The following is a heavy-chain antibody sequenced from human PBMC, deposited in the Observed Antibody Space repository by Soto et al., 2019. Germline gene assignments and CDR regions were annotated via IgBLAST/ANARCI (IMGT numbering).Heavy chain of an antibody. J-gene: IGHJ3*02. CDR1: GFTFSSYS. CDR3: ARDGSILWFGELFPLGGASDI. Sequence: EVQLVESGGGLVKPGGSLRLSCAASGFTFSSYSMNWVRQAPGKGLEWVSSISSSSSYIYYADSVKGRFTISRDNAKNSLYLQMNSLRAEDTAVYYCARDGSILWFGELFPLGGASDIWGQGTMVTVSS. CDR2: ISSSSSYI. V-gene: IGHV3-21*01. D-gene: IGHD3-10*01.